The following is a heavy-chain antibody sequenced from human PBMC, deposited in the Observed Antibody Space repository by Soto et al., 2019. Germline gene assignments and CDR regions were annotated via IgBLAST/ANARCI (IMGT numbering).Heavy chain of an antibody. J-gene: IGHJ6*02. V-gene: IGHV1-2*02. CDR1: GFTFSAYY. CDR3: ARSLRDEYSSRWRSAYYGMDV. Sequence: QVQLVQSGAEVKKPGASVKVSCKASGFTFSAYYIYWVRQAPGKGLEWIGWINPNTGGTNNAQKLQGRVTMTRDTSTSTVYMELSALIPDDTAVYYCARSLRDEYSSRWRSAYYGMDVWGQGTTVTVSS. CDR2: INPNTGGT. D-gene: IGHD6-13*01.